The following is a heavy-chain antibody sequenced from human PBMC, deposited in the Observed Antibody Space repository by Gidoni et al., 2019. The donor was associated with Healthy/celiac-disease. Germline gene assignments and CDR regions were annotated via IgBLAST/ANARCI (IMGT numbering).Heavy chain of an antibody. Sequence: QVQLVESGGGVVQPGRSLRLSCAASGFTFSSYGMHWVRQAPGKGVEWVAVIGYDGSNKYYADSVKGRFTISRDNSKNTLYLQMNSLRAEDTAVYYCAREWGGSYFSNWFDPWGQGTLVTVSS. CDR3: AREWGGSYFSNWFDP. D-gene: IGHD1-26*01. CDR2: IGYDGSNK. J-gene: IGHJ5*02. CDR1: GFTFSSYG. V-gene: IGHV3-33*01.